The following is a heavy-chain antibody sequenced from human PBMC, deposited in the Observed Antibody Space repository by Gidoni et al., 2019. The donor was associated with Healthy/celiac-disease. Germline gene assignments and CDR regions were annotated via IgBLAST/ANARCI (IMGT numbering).Heavy chain of an antibody. CDR2: IYYSGST. D-gene: IGHD3-22*01. V-gene: IGHV4-39*01. Sequence: QLQLQESGPGLVKHSETLSLTCTVSGSSISSSSYSWGWIRQPPGQGLEWFGSIYYSGSTYYTPSLKSRVTISVDTSKNQFSLKLSSVTAADTAVYYCARLGRLPIVGGGFDYWGQGTLVTVSS. J-gene: IGHJ4*02. CDR3: ARLGRLPIVGGGFDY. CDR1: GSSISSSSYS.